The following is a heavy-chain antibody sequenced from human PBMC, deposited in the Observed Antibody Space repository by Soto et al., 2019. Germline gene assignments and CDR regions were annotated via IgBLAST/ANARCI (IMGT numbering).Heavy chain of an antibody. J-gene: IGHJ4*02. V-gene: IGHV2-5*02. CDR3: AHILGIGGYYEGFDY. CDR1: GFSLSTSSGVG. CDR2: IYWDDEK. Sequence: QITLKESGPTLVKPTQTLTLTCTFSGFSLSTSSGVGVGWIRQPPGKALEWLAFIYWDDEKRYSPSLKSRLTVTKDTSKNQVVLIATNMDPVDTATYYCAHILGIGGYYEGFDYWGQGALVTVSS. D-gene: IGHD1-26*01.